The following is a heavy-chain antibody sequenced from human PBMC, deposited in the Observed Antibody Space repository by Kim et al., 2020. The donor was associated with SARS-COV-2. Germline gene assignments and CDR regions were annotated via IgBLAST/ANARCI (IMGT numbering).Heavy chain of an antibody. CDR3: AKFFFWGDYGTALRLDY. D-gene: IGHD4-17*01. Sequence: GGSLRLSCAASGFTFSNYAMNWVRQAPGKGLEWVSAISGSGDSTYYADSVKGRFTISRDNSKNTLYLQMNSLRAEDTAVYYCAKFFFWGDYGTALRLDYWGQGTLVTVSS. CDR2: ISGSGDST. V-gene: IGHV3-23*01. CDR1: GFTFSNYA. J-gene: IGHJ4*02.